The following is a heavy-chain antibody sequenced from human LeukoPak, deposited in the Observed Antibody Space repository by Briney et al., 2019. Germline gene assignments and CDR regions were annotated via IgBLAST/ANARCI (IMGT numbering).Heavy chain of an antibody. V-gene: IGHV4-39*07. J-gene: IGHJ2*01. CDR3: ARGPLDGGGYSDL. CDR1: GGSISSSSYY. D-gene: IGHD4-23*01. Sequence: SETLSLTCTVSGGSISSSSYYWGWIRQPPGKGLEWIGSIYYSGSTYYNPSLKSRVTISVDTSKNQFSLKLSSVTAADTAVYYCARGPLDGGGYSDLWGRGTLVTVSS. CDR2: IYYSGST.